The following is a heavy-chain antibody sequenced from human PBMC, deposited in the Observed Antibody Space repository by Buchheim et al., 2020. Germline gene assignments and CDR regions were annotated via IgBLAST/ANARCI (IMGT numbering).Heavy chain of an antibody. J-gene: IGHJ4*02. D-gene: IGHD6-13*01. CDR2: ISNSGDNT. CDR1: GFTFSNYA. V-gene: IGHV3-23*01. Sequence: EVQLLESGGGLVQPGGSLRLSCVASGFTFSNYAMGWVRQAPGKGLEWVSGISNSGDNTYYADSVRGLFTISRDNSNNTLYLQMTSLRVDDTAIYYCAKLRGLRSKSPDYWGQGTL. CDR3: AKLRGLRSKSPDY.